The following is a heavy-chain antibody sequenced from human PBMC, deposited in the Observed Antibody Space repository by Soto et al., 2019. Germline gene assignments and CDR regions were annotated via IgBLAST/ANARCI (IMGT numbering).Heavy chain of an antibody. CDR1: GFSLSTSGVG. J-gene: IGHJ4*02. CDR3: AHRLKQLGRFDY. CDR2: IYWNDDK. Sequence: QITLKESGPTLVKPTQTLTLTCTFSGFSLSTSGVGVGWIRQPPGKALEWLALIYWNDDKRYSPSLKSRLTITKDTSKNQVVLTMTNMDPVDTATYYFAHRLKQLGRFDYWGQGTLVTVSS. V-gene: IGHV2-5*01. D-gene: IGHD6-6*01.